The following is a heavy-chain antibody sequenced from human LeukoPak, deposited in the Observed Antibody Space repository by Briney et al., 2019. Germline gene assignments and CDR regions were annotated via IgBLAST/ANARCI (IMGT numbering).Heavy chain of an antibody. J-gene: IGHJ1*01. V-gene: IGHV3-21*01. D-gene: IGHD6-13*01. Sequence: KSGGSLRLSCAASGFTFSSYSMNWVRQAPGKGLEWVSSISSSSSYIYYADSVKGRFTISRDNAKNSLYLQMNSLRAEDTAVYYCARDWPTIAAAGTILEYFQHWGQGTLVTVSS. CDR3: ARDWPTIAAAGTILEYFQH. CDR1: GFTFSSYS. CDR2: ISSSSSYI.